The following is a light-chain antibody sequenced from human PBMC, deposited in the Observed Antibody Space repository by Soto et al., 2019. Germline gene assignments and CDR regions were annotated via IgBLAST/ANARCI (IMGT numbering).Light chain of an antibody. Sequence: VLTQSPDTLSVSPGHRATLSCRASQRVSSTYLAWYQQKPDQATRLIIYGASNRATGIQDRFSGSGSTKEFPLTIRRLAPEDFAVYYCQQYGSSGTXGQGTKVDIK. CDR2: GAS. CDR1: QRVSSTY. J-gene: IGKJ1*01. V-gene: IGKV3-20*01. CDR3: QQYGSSGT.